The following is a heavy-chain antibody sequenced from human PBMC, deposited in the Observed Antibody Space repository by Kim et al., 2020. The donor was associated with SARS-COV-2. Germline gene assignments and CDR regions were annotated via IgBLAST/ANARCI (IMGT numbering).Heavy chain of an antibody. D-gene: IGHD1-26*01. Sequence: GSLRLSCAASGFTFSSYGMHWVRQAPGKGLEWVAVIWYDGSNKYYADSVKGRFTISRDNSKNTLYLQMNSMRAEDTAVYYCARDLLVGATSYGMDVWGQGTTVTVSS. J-gene: IGHJ6*02. CDR1: GFTFSSYG. CDR3: ARDLLVGATSYGMDV. V-gene: IGHV3-33*01. CDR2: IWYDGSNK.